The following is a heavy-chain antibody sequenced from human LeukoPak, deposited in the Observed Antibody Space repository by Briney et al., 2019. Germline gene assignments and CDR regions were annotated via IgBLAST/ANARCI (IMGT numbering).Heavy chain of an antibody. Sequence: GGSLRLSCGASGFTFNDYYMTWIRQAPGKGLEWVSYISTHGSIIYYADSVKGRFTISRDNAKNSLYLQMNTLRAEDTAVYYCARAGTSGSYFVYFQHWGQGTLVTVSS. V-gene: IGHV3-11*04. J-gene: IGHJ1*01. CDR1: GFTFNDYY. CDR2: ISTHGSII. D-gene: IGHD1-26*01. CDR3: ARAGTSGSYFVYFQH.